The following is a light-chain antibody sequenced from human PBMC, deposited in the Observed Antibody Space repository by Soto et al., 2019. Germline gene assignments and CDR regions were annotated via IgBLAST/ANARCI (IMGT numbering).Light chain of an antibody. CDR1: SSDVGGYNY. CDR3: SSYTSSSTLGV. CDR2: EVS. J-gene: IGLJ3*02. V-gene: IGLV2-14*01. Sequence: QSVLTQPASVSGSPGQSITISCTGTSSDVGGYNYVSWYQQHPGKAPKLMIYEVSNRPSGVSNRFSGSKSGNTGSLTISGLQSEDEADYYCSSYTSSSTLGVFGGGTKLTVL.